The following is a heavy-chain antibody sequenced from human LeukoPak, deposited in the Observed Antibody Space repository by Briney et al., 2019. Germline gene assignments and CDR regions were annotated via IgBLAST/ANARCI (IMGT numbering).Heavy chain of an antibody. CDR2: INGGGDAT. Sequence: PGGSLRLSCTASGFTFNNNAMSWVRQAPGKGLEWVSAINGGGDATEYTDSVKGRFTISRDNSKNTLYLQMNRMGPEHTVVYYCARCTASCYANAFDVCGQGTLLTVSS. D-gene: IGHD2-2*01. CDR3: ARCTASCYANAFDV. CDR1: GFTFNNNA. V-gene: IGHV3-23*01. J-gene: IGHJ3*01.